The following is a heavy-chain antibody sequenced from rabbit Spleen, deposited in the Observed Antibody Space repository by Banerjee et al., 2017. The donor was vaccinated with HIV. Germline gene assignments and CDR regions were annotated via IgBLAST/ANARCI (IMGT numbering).Heavy chain of an antibody. Sequence: QSLEESRGDLVKPGASLTLTCTASGFSFTYIDYLCWVRQPPGKGPEWIACVAAGVSFTSYFAAWAKGRFTISKTSSTTVTLQMTSLTAGDAATYFCARDSGTSFSSYGMDLWAPGTLVTVS. V-gene: IGHV1S40*01. CDR2: VAAGVSFTS. CDR1: GFSFTYIDY. D-gene: IGHD8-1*01. J-gene: IGHJ6*01. CDR3: ARDSGTSFSSYGMDL.